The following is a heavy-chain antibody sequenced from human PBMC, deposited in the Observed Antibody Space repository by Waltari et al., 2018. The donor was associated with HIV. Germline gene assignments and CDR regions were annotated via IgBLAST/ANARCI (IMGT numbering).Heavy chain of an antibody. V-gene: IGHV1-58*01. Sequence: QMQLVQSGPEVKKPGTSVKVSCKASGFTFTSSAVQWVRQARGQRLEWIGWIVVGSGNTNYAQKFQERVTITRDMSTSTAYMELSSLRSEDTAVYYCATDTAMGPFDYWGQGTLVTVSS. CDR3: ATDTAMGPFDY. CDR2: IVVGSGNT. CDR1: GFTFTSSA. J-gene: IGHJ4*02. D-gene: IGHD5-18*01.